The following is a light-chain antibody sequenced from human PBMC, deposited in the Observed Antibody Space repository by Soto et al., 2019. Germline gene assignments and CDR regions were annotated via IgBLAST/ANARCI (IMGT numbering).Light chain of an antibody. J-gene: IGKJ1*01. CDR1: QTVSTW. CDR2: DAS. Sequence: DIQMTQSPSTLSAAVGDRVTITCRASQTVSTWLAWYQQKPGKAPNLLIYDASSLESGVPSRFSGDGSGPEFTLTISSLQPDDFATYYCQQYHSYSLTFGQGTQVEIK. V-gene: IGKV1-5*01. CDR3: QQYHSYSLT.